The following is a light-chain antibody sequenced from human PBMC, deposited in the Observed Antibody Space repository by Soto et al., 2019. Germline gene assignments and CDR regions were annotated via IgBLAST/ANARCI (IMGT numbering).Light chain of an antibody. Sequence: GDRVTITCRTSQSVSIYVNWYQQKPGKAPILLIYASSSLQSGVPSRFSGSGSGTDFTLTISSLQPEDFATYYCQQSYSTLRTFGQGTKVDNK. CDR3: QQSYSTLRT. J-gene: IGKJ1*01. CDR2: ASS. CDR1: QSVSIY. V-gene: IGKV1-39*01.